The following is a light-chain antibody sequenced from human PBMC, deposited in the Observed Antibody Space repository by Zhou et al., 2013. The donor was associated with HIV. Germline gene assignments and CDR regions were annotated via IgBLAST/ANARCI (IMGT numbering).Light chain of an antibody. CDR3: CSYAGSSTSAV. CDR1: SSDVGSYNL. V-gene: IGLV2-23*02. Sequence: QSALTQPASVSGSPGQSITISCTGTSSDVGSYNLVSWHQQHPGKAPKLMIYEVSKRPSGVSNRFSGSKSGNTASLTISGLQAEDEADYYCCSYAGSSTSAVFGGGTKLTVL. J-gene: IGLJ2*01. CDR2: EVS.